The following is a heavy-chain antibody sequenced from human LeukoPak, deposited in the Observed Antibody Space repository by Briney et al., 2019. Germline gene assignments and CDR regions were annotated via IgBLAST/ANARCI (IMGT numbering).Heavy chain of an antibody. V-gene: IGHV3-23*01. CDR3: AKDRTAVPLAYWYFDL. CDR2: IYGSGDST. J-gene: IGHJ2*01. CDR1: GFTFSNHA. Sequence: PGGSLRLSCAASGFTFSNHAMTWVRQAPGKGLEWVAAIYGSGDSTFYADSVTGRFTISRDNSKNTLYLHMNSLRVEDSAIYYCAKDRTAVPLAYWYFDLWGHGTLVTVSS. D-gene: IGHD2-2*01.